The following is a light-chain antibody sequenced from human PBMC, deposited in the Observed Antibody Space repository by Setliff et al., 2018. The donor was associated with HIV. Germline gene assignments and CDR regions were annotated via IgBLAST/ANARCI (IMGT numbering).Light chain of an antibody. CDR2: EVN. V-gene: IGLV2-14*01. Sequence: QSALTQPASVSGSPGQSITISCSGTRSDVGAYNYVSWYQQHPGKAPKLVIYEVNNRPSGVSNRFSGSKSGNTASLTISGLQAEDEADYYCSSYTSTSTLCVFGTGTKVTVL. CDR1: RSDVGAYNY. CDR3: SSYTSTSTLCV. J-gene: IGLJ1*01.